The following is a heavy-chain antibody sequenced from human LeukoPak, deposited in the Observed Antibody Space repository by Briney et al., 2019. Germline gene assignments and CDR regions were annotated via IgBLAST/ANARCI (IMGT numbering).Heavy chain of an antibody. CDR1: GFTLCSYL. D-gene: IGHD4-17*01. Sequence: GGAPRISCAAPGFTLCSYLMNLVRQAPGEGVGWGANIKQDGSEKYYVDSMEGRFSISRDNARNSLYLQVNSLRAEDTAVYYCAREDGVTTSLNYYYYYIDVWGKGTTVTVSS. CDR2: IKQDGSEK. J-gene: IGHJ6*03. CDR3: AREDGVTTSLNYYYYYIDV. V-gene: IGHV3-7*01.